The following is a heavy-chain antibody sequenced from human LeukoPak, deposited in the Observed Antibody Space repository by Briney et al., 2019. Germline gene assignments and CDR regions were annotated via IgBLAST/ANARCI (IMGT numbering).Heavy chain of an antibody. CDR2: ISSSSSYI. Sequence: GGSLRLSCAGFGFIFSSHSMNWVRQAPGKGLEWVSSISSSSSYIYYADSVKGRFTISRDNAKNSLFLQMNSLRAEDTAVYYCAKGGAQVGGQGTLVTVSS. D-gene: IGHD1-26*01. V-gene: IGHV3-21*04. CDR1: GFIFSSHS. CDR3: AKGGAQV. J-gene: IGHJ4*02.